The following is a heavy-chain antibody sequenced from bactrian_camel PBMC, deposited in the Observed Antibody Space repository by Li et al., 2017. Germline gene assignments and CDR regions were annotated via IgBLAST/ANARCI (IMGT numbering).Heavy chain of an antibody. V-gene: IGHV3S53*01. J-gene: IGHJ7*01. Sequence: HVQLVESGGDSVQTGGSLGLSCVFSGIDQSRNCMAWFRQVVGRSRRELVASIRPDDITEAAQSVKGRFAISKDNAKNTLYLQMNNLKPEDTAMYYCAADGFGRCLAHISVYDNMQYWGNGTQVTVS. D-gene: IGHD1*01. CDR1: GIDQSRNC. CDR2: IRPDDIT.